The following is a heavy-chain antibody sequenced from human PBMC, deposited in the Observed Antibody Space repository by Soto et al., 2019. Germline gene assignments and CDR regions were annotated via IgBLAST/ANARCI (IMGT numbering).Heavy chain of an antibody. D-gene: IGHD2-2*01. J-gene: IGHJ4*02. CDR3: AKSLVVPGQYYFDY. CDR2: ISYDGSNK. V-gene: IGHV3-30*18. CDR1: GFTFSSYG. Sequence: GGSLRLSCAASGFTFSSYGMHWVRQAPGKGLEWVAVISYDGSNKYYADSVKGRFTISRDNSKNTLYLQMNSLRAEDTAVYYCAKSLVVPGQYYFDYWGQGTLVTVSS.